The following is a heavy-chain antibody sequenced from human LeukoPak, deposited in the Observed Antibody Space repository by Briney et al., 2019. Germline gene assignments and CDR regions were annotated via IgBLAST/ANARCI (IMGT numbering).Heavy chain of an antibody. Sequence: ASVKVSCKATGGTFSSYTISWVRQAPGQGLEWMGRIIPILGIANYAQKFQGRVTITADKYTSTAYMELSSLRSEDTAVYYCAKPYYYDSSGHWCFDLWGRGTLVTVSS. CDR1: GGTFSSYT. V-gene: IGHV1-69*02. CDR2: IIPILGIA. CDR3: AKPYYYDSSGHWCFDL. J-gene: IGHJ2*01. D-gene: IGHD3-22*01.